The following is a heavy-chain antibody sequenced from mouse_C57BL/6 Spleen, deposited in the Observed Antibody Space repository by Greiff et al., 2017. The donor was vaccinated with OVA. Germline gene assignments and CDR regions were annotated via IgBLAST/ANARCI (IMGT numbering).Heavy chain of an antibody. CDR3: ASSFITTVVGDY. D-gene: IGHD1-1*01. CDR1: GYAFSSSW. Sequence: QVTLKVSGPELVKPGASVKISCKASGYAFSSSWMNWVKQRPGKGLEWIGRIYPGDGDTNYNGKFKGKATLTADKSSSTAYMQLSSLTSEDSAVYFCASSFITTVVGDYWGQGTTLTVSS. CDR2: IYPGDGDT. V-gene: IGHV1-82*01. J-gene: IGHJ2*01.